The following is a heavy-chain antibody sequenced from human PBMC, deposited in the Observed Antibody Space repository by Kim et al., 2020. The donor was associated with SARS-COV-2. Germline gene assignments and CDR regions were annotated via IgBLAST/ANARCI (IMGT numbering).Heavy chain of an antibody. J-gene: IGHJ6*02. V-gene: IGHV3-30*18. D-gene: IGHD4-17*01. CDR3: AKVEYRHYGYGMDV. Sequence: GGSLRLSCAASGFIFSSYGIHWVRQAPGKGLEWVAVISYDGSNEYYADSVKGRFTMSRDNSKNTLYLEMNSLRAEDTAVYYCAKVEYRHYGYGMDVWGQGTTVTVSS. CDR1: GFIFSSYG. CDR2: ISYDGSNE.